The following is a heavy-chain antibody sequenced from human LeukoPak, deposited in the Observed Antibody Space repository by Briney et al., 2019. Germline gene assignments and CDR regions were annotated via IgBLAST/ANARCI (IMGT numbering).Heavy chain of an antibody. Sequence: SETLSLTCTVSGYSISSGYYWGWIRQPPGKGLEWIGSIYRSGSTYYNPSLKSRVTISVDTSKNQFSLKLSSVTAADTAVYYCARVSESLRFLEWLFPDYWGQGTLVTVSS. J-gene: IGHJ4*02. D-gene: IGHD3-3*01. V-gene: IGHV4-38-2*02. CDR2: IYRSGST. CDR3: ARVSESLRFLEWLFPDY. CDR1: GYSISSGYY.